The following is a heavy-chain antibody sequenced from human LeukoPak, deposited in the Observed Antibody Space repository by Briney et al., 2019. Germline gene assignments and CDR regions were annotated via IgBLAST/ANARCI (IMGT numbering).Heavy chain of an antibody. D-gene: IGHD5-12*01. Sequence: PGGSLRLSCAASGFTFSSYSMNWVRQAPGKGLQYVSTISANGRNTYYANSVKGRFTISRDNSNNTLYLQMGSLGAEDMAVYYCARKKKVATIIPSNRDYYYYYYMDVWGKGTAVTVSS. CDR1: GFTFSSYS. CDR3: ARKKKVATIIPSNRDYYYYYYMDV. V-gene: IGHV3-64*01. CDR2: ISANGRNT. J-gene: IGHJ6*03.